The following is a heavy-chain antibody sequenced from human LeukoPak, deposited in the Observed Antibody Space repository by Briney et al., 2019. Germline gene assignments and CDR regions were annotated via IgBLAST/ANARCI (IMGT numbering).Heavy chain of an antibody. D-gene: IGHD5-18*01. CDR2: IYHSGST. CDR3: ARQSGRIQLWLGYFDY. CDR1: GYSISSGYY. J-gene: IGHJ4*02. V-gene: IGHV4-38-2*01. Sequence: PSETLSLTCAVSGYSISSGYYWGWIRQPPGTGLEWIGSIYHSGSTYYNPSLKSRVTISVDTSKNQFSLKLSSVTAADTAVYYCARQSGRIQLWLGYFDYWGQGTLVTVSS.